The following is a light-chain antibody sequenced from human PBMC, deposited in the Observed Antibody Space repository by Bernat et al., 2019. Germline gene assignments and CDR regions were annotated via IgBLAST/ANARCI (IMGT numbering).Light chain of an antibody. J-gene: IGKJ3*01. CDR3: QQYYSYPRA. CDR1: QGISSY. Sequence: AIRMTQSPSSFSASTGDRVTITCRASQGISSYLAWYQQKPGKAPKLQIYAASTLQSGVPSRFSGSGSGTDFTLTISCLQSEDFATYYCQQYYSYPRAFRPGTKVDIK. CDR2: AAS. V-gene: IGKV1-8*01.